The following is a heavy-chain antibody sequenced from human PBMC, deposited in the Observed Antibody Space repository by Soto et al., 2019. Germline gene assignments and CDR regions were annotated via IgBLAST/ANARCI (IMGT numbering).Heavy chain of an antibody. Sequence: SETLSLTCTVSGGSISSSSYYWGWIRQPPGKGLEWIGSIYYSGSTYYNPSLKSRVTISVDTSKNQFSLKLSSVTAADTAVYYCARDIGPYYGSGSPPIDYWGQGTLVTVSS. D-gene: IGHD3-10*01. CDR1: GGSISSSSYY. V-gene: IGHV4-39*02. CDR3: ARDIGPYYGSGSPPIDY. J-gene: IGHJ4*02. CDR2: IYYSGST.